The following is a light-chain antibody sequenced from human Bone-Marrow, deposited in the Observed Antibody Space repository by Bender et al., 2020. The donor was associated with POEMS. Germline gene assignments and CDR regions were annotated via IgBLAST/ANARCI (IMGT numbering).Light chain of an antibody. J-gene: IGLJ2*01. CDR2: KDT. CDR1: ALPRQY. CDR3: QSADSTGASRV. V-gene: IGLV3-25*03. Sequence: SYELKQPPSVSVSPGQTARITCSGDALPRQYAYWYQQRRGQAPSLLIYKDTERPSEIPGRFSGSSSGTQVTLTISGVQAEDEADYYCQSADSTGASRVFGGGTKLTVL.